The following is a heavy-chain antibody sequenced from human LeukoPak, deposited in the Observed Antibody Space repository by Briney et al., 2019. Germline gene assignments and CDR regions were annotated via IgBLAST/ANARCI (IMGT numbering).Heavy chain of an antibody. CDR2: IDPSDSYT. CDR3: AIDDLTGYVY. Sequence: GGSRGISWQGSGSRFTSYWISGVRQMHGKGLEWMGRIDPSDSYTNYSPSFQGHVTISAHRSISTAYLQWSSLKASDTAMYYCAIDDLTGYVYWGQGTLLTVSS. J-gene: IGHJ4*02. CDR1: GSRFTSYW. V-gene: IGHV5-10-1*01. D-gene: IGHD3-9*01.